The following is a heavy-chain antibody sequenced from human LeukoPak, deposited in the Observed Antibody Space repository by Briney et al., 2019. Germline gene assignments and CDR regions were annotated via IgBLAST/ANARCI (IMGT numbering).Heavy chain of an antibody. J-gene: IGHJ3*02. CDR2: IRYDGSNK. Sequence: GGSLRLSCAASGFTFSSYGMHWVRQAPGKGLEWVAFIRYDGSNKYYADSVKGRFTISRGNGDSLLYLQMNSLRAEDTAVYYCARKMPRMASAFDIWGRGTMVTVSS. V-gene: IGHV3-30*02. CDR3: ARKMPRMASAFDI. D-gene: IGHD5-24*01. CDR1: GFTFSSYG.